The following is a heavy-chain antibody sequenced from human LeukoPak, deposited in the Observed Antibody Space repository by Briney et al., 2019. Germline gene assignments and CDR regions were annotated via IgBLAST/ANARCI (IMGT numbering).Heavy chain of an antibody. Sequence: GGSLRLSCAASGFTFSSYAMHWVRQAPGKGLEWVAVISYGGSNKYYADSVKGRFTISRDNSKNTLYLQMNSLRAEDTAVYYCASKWELRRWGQGTLVTVSS. D-gene: IGHD1-26*01. J-gene: IGHJ4*02. V-gene: IGHV3-30-3*01. CDR2: ISYGGSNK. CDR3: ASKWELRR. CDR1: GFTFSSYA.